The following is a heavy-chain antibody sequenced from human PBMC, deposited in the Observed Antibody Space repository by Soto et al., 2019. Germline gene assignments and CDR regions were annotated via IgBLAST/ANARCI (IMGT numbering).Heavy chain of an antibody. CDR1: GGSFSGYY. D-gene: IGHD4-17*01. J-gene: IGHJ4*02. Sequence: PSETLSLTCAVSGGSFSGYYWSWIRQPPGKGLEWIGEINHSGSTNYNPSLKSRVTISVDTSKNQFSLKLSSVTAADTAVYYCARADLYGAFDYWGQGTQVTVSS. V-gene: IGHV4-34*01. CDR2: INHSGST. CDR3: ARADLYGAFDY.